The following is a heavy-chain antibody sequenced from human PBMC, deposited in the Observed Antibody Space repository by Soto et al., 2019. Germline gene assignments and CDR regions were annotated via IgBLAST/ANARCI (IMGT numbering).Heavy chain of an antibody. J-gene: IGHJ4*02. D-gene: IGHD2-15*01. CDR1: EGTFSDNA. V-gene: IGHV1-69*13. Sequence: GASVKVSCKASEGTFSDNAISWMRQAPGQGLELLGGIIPVSGTPYYAQSFQGRVTISADDSSSTAYLDLTSLKSDDTAIYFCARGRFPGRRWPYLESWGGGTLVTVSS. CDR3: ARGRFPGRRWPYLES. CDR2: IIPVSGTP.